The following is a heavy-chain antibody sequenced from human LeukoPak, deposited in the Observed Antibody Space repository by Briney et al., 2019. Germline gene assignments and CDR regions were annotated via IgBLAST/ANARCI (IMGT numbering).Heavy chain of an antibody. CDR1: GYTFTSYW. Sequence: GESLKISCKGSGYTFTSYWIGWVRQMPGKGPEWMGIIYPGDSDTRYSPSFQGQVTISVDKSISAAYLQWSSLKASDSAMYYCATRSNSGYEYENWGQGTLVTVSS. D-gene: IGHD5-12*01. V-gene: IGHV5-51*01. CDR3: ATRSNSGYEYEN. CDR2: IYPGDSDT. J-gene: IGHJ4*02.